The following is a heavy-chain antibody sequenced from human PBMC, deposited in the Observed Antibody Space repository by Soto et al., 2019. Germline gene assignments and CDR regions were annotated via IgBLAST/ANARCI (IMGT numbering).Heavy chain of an antibody. J-gene: IGHJ3*02. V-gene: IGHV3-74*01. D-gene: IGHD3-22*01. CDR1: GFTFSSYW. CDR3: AREGVYDSMLRSGAFDI. Sequence: GGSLRLSCAASGFTFSSYWMHWVRQAPGKGLVWVSRINSDGSSTSYADSVKGRFTISRDNAKNTLYLQMNSLRAEDTAVYYCAREGVYDSMLRSGAFDIWGQGTMVTVSS. CDR2: INSDGSST.